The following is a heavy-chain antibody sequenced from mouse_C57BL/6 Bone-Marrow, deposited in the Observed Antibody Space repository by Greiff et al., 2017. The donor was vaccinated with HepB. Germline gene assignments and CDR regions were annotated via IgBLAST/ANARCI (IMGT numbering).Heavy chain of an antibody. CDR1: GYAFTNYL. V-gene: IGHV1-54*01. Sequence: VQLQQSGAELVRPGTSVKVSCKASGYAFTNYLIEWVKQRPGQGLEWIGVINPGSGGTNYNEKFKGKATLTADKSSSTAYMQLSSLTSEGSAVYFCARGYAMDYWGQGTSVTVSS. J-gene: IGHJ4*01. CDR2: INPGSGGT. CDR3: ARGYAMDY.